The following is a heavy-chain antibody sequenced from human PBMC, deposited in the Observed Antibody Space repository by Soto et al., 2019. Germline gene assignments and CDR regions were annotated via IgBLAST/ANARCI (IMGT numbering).Heavy chain of an antibody. Sequence: SDTLSLTSAVNGYSFSGHYCTWIRQPLGTGLEWIGEINHSGSTNYNPSLKSRVTISVDTSKNQFSLKLTSVTAADTAVYYCACIFSGGYSYGFYYYGMDVWGQGTTVT. D-gene: IGHD5-18*01. CDR3: ACIFSGGYSYGFYYYGMDV. CDR2: INHSGST. CDR1: GYSFSGHY. V-gene: IGHV4-34*01. J-gene: IGHJ6*02.